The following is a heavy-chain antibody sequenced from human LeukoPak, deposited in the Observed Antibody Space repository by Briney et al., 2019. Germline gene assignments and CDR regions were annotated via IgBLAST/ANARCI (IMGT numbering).Heavy chain of an antibody. CDR3: ARDGPVPPHYYYYGMDV. CDR1: GLTVSSNY. D-gene: IGHD2-2*01. CDR2: IYSGGST. V-gene: IGHV3-66*02. Sequence: PGCALRLSCPACGLTVSSNYMIWVRQAPGNGLEWVSVIYSGGSTYYADSVKGRFTISRDNSKNTLYLQMNSLRAGDTAVYYCARDGPVPPHYYYYGMDVWGQGTTVTVSS. J-gene: IGHJ6*02.